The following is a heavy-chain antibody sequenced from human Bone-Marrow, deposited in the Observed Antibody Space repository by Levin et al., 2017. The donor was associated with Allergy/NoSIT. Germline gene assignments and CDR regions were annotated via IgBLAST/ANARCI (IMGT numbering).Heavy chain of an antibody. V-gene: IGHV1-69*13. CDR3: ARVAAAATLEYYFDY. J-gene: IGHJ4*02. CDR1: GGTFSSYA. Sequence: ASVKVSCKASGGTFSSYAISWVRQAPGQGLEWMGGIIPIFGTANYAQKFQGRVTITADESTSTAYMELSSLRSEDTAVYYCARVAAAATLEYYFDYWGQGTLVTVSS. D-gene: IGHD6-13*01. CDR2: IIPIFGTA.